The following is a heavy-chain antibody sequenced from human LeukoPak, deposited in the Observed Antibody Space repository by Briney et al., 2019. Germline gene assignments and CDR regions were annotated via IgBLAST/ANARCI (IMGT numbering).Heavy chain of an antibody. V-gene: IGHV4-59*08. D-gene: IGHD3-22*01. CDR2: IYHSGST. CDR3: AKHSFDSGDYFGE. Sequence: PSETLSLTCTVSGXSISSYYGSWIRQPPGEGLEWIGFIYHSGSTNYTPSLKSRVTISVDTSTNQFSLKMKSVTAADTAVYYCAKHSFDSGDYFGEWGQGTLVTVSS. CDR1: GXSISSYY. J-gene: IGHJ4*02.